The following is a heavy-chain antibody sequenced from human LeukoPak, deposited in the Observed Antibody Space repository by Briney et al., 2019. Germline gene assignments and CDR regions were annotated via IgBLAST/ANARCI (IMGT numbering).Heavy chain of an antibody. CDR2: INHSGST. CDR3: ASGDPLTLITLVNHYYHGMDA. Sequence: SETLSLTCAVYGWSFSGYYWSWIRQPPGKGLEWIGEINHSGSTNYNPALMSRVTISVDASKNHLSLMLISVTAADTAVYYCASGDPLTLITLVNHYYHGMDAWGHGTTVTVSS. CDR1: GWSFSGYY. D-gene: IGHD3-22*01. V-gene: IGHV4-34*01. J-gene: IGHJ6*02.